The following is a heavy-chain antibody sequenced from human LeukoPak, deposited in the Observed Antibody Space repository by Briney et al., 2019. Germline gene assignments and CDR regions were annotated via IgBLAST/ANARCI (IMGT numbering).Heavy chain of an antibody. CDR2: ISWNSGSI. J-gene: IGHJ4*02. CDR1: GFTFDDYA. Sequence: GGSLRLSCAASGFTFDDYAMHWVRQAPGKGLEWVSGISWNSGSIGYADSVKGRFTISRDNAKNSLYLQMNSLRAEDTALYYCAKARTVYNPSFAYWGQETLVTVP. D-gene: IGHD1-1*01. CDR3: AKARTVYNPSFAY. V-gene: IGHV3-9*01.